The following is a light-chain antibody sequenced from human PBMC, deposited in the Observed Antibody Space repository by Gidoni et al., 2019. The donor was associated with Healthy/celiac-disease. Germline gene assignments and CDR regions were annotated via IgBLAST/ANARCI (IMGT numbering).Light chain of an antibody. CDR1: QSVLYSSNNKNY. CDR2: WAS. V-gene: IGKV4-1*01. Sequence: DLVITQSSDSLAVSLGERATINCKSSQSVLYSSNNKNYLAWYQQKPGQPPKLLIYWASTRESGVPDRFSGSGSGTDFTLTISSLQAEDVAVYYCQQYYSTPYTFGQGTKLEIK. CDR3: QQYYSTPYT. J-gene: IGKJ2*01.